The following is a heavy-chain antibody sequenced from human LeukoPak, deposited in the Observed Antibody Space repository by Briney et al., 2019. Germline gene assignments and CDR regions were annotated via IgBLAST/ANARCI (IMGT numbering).Heavy chain of an antibody. Sequence: GGSLRLSCAASGFTFSTYRMSWVRQAPGKGLEWVANIKQDGSEKHYVDSVKGRFTISRDNAKNTLYLQMNSLRAEDTAVYYCALSVTTWGGNFDYWGQGTLVTVSS. V-gene: IGHV3-7*01. CDR1: GFTFSTYR. J-gene: IGHJ4*02. CDR3: ALSVTTWGGNFDY. CDR2: IKQDGSEK. D-gene: IGHD4-17*01.